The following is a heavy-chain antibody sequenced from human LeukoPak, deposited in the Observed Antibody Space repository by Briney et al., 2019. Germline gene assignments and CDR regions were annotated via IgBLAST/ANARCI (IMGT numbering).Heavy chain of an antibody. CDR2: IYYSGST. Sequence: SETLSLTCTVSGGSISSYYWSWIRQPPGKGLEWIGYIYYSGSTNYNPSLKSRVTISVDTSKNQFSLKLSSVTAADTAVYYCASQAVPAAKKNWFDPWGQGTLVTVSS. CDR3: ASQAVPAAKKNWFDP. CDR1: GGSISSYY. V-gene: IGHV4-59*01. D-gene: IGHD2-2*01. J-gene: IGHJ5*02.